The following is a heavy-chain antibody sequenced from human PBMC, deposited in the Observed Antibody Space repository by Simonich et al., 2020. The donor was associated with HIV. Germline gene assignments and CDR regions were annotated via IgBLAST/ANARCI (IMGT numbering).Heavy chain of an antibody. D-gene: IGHD5-12*01. Sequence: QVQLQQWGAGLLKPSETLSLTCAIYGGSFSTYYWNWIRQPPGKGLEWIGETDHSGSTNYNPSLKSRVTISVDTSKNQFSLKLTSVTAADTAVYYCARQSGYVDAFDTWGQGTMVTVSS. V-gene: IGHV4-34*01. J-gene: IGHJ3*02. CDR3: ARQSGYVDAFDT. CDR2: TDHSGST. CDR1: GGSFSTYY.